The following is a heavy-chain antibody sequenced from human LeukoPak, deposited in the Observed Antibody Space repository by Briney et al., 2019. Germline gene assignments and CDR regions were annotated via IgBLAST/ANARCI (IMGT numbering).Heavy chain of an antibody. CDR2: INHSGST. CDR1: GGSFSGYY. CDR3: ANIAVAGTDNWFDP. Sequence: SETLSLTCAVYGGSFSGYYWSWIRQPPGKELEWIGEINHSGSTNYNPSLKSRVTISVDTSKNQFSLKLSSVTAADTAVYYCANIAVAGTDNWFDPWGQGTLVTVSS. V-gene: IGHV4-34*01. D-gene: IGHD6-19*01. J-gene: IGHJ5*02.